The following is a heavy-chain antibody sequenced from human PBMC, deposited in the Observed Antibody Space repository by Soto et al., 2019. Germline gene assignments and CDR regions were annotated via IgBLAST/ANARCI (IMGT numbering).Heavy chain of an antibody. CDR3: AKERTSSTYDGMDV. CDR1: GFTFSDYG. J-gene: IGHJ6*02. D-gene: IGHD6-6*01. V-gene: IGHV3-23*01. CDR2: LTWGGSA. Sequence: EVLLLESGGGLIQPGGSLRLSCAGSGFTFSDYGMNWVRQAPGKGLEWVSGLTWGGSAYYAESVRGRFTISRDNSKSILYVQMNSLRVEDTAVYYCAKERTSSTYDGMDVWGQGTPVTVSS.